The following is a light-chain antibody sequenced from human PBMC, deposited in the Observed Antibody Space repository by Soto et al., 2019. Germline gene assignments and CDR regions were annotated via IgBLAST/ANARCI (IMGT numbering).Light chain of an antibody. V-gene: IGKV3-11*01. Sequence: EIVLTQSPATLSLSPGERATLSCRASQSVGSYLAWYQQKPGQAPRLPIYDASNRATGTPARFSGSGSGTDFTLTISSLEPEDFAVYYCQQRSNWPPWTFGQGTKVDIK. CDR3: QQRSNWPPWT. CDR1: QSVGSY. CDR2: DAS. J-gene: IGKJ1*01.